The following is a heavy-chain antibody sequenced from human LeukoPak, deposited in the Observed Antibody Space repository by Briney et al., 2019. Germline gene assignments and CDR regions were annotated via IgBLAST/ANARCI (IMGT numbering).Heavy chain of an antibody. Sequence: ASVKVSCKASGYTFTSYDINWVRQATGQGLEWMGWMNPNSGNTGYAQKFQGRVTMTRNTSISTAYMELSSLRSEDTAVYYCAREVGVTIAVWFDPWGQGTLVTVSS. J-gene: IGHJ5*02. CDR2: MNPNSGNT. D-gene: IGHD3-22*01. CDR3: AREVGVTIAVWFDP. V-gene: IGHV1-8*01. CDR1: GYTFTSYD.